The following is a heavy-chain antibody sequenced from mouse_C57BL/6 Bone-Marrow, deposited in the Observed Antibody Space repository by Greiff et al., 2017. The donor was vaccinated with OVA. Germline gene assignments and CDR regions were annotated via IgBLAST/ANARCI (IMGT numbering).Heavy chain of an antibody. CDR3: ARHSYSNDGAMDY. D-gene: IGHD2-12*01. V-gene: IGHV1-63*01. CDR2: IYPGGGYT. CDR1: GYTFTNYW. J-gene: IGHJ4*01. Sequence: QVQLQQSGAELVRPGTSVKMSCKASGYTFTNYWIGWAKQRPGHGLEWIGDIYPGGGYTNYNEKFKGKATLTADKSSSTAYMQFSSLTSEDSAIYYCARHSYSNDGAMDYWGQGTSVTVSS.